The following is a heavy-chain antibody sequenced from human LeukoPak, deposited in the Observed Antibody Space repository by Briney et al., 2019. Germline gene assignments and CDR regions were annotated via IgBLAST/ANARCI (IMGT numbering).Heavy chain of an antibody. CDR3: ARGQAQTGYNWFDP. Sequence: SETLSLTCTVSGGSISSYYWSWIRQPPGKGLEWIGYIYYSGSTNYNPSLKSRVTISVDTSKNQFSLKLSSVTAADTAVYYCARGQAQTGYNWFDPWGQGTLVTVSS. J-gene: IGHJ5*02. V-gene: IGHV4-59*12. D-gene: IGHD3-10*01. CDR2: IYYSGST. CDR1: GGSISSYY.